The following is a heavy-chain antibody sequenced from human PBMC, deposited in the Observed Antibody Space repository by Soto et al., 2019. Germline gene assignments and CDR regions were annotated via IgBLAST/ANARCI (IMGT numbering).Heavy chain of an antibody. Sequence: SETLSLTCTVSGGSISSYYWSWIRQPPGKGLEWIGYIYYSGSTYYNPSLKSRVTISVDTSKNQFSLKLSSVTAADTAVYYCARGGFWSYYYYGMDVWGQGTTVNRLL. D-gene: IGHD3-3*01. J-gene: IGHJ6*02. V-gene: IGHV4-59*12. CDR3: ARGGFWSYYYYGMDV. CDR1: GGSISSYY. CDR2: IYYSGST.